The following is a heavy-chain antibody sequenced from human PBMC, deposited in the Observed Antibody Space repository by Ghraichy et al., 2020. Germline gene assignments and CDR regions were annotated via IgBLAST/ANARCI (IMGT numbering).Heavy chain of an antibody. V-gene: IGHV3-7*01. CDR1: GFTFSSHW. CDR3: CDGGAI. J-gene: IGHJ4*02. D-gene: IGHD4-23*01. CDR2: IAPDGNGK. Sequence: GGSLRLSCAASGFTFSSHWMSWVRQTPGKGLEWVANIAPDGNGKYYVDSVKGRFTVSRDNAKNSLYLQMNSLRIEETALYYCCDGGAIWGQGTLVTVSS.